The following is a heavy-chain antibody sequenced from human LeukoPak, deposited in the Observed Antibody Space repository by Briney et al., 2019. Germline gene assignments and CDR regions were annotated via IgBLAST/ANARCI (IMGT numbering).Heavy chain of an antibody. V-gene: IGHV6-1*01. D-gene: IGHD4-17*01. CDR2: TYYKSAWCN. CDR3: ARRGPGDYVEYYFDY. J-gene: IGHJ4*02. CDR1: GDSVSRDSIA. Sequence: SQALSLTCAISGDSVSRDSIAWNWIRQSPSRGLEWLGRTYYKSAWCNDYAVSVKGRIIINTDTSKNQFSLKLSYVTAADTAVYYCARRGPGDYVEYYFDYWGQGTLVTVSS.